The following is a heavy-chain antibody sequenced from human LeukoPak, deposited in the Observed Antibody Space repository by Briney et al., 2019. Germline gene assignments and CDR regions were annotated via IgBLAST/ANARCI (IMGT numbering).Heavy chain of an antibody. CDR3: ARDSLPPGDAFDI. CDR2: IDPSSTYI. CDR1: GFTFRSYS. J-gene: IGHJ3*02. Sequence: GGSLRLSCAASGFTFRSYSMNWVRQAPGKGLEWVSAIDPSSTYIYYADSVKGRFTISRDNAKNSLYLQMNSLRAEDTAGYCCARDSLPPGDAFDIWGQGTMVTVSS. V-gene: IGHV3-21*01. D-gene: IGHD2-15*01.